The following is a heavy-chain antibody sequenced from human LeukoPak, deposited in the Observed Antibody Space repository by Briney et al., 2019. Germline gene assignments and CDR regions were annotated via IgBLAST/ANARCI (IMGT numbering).Heavy chain of an antibody. Sequence: GGSLRLSCAASGFSFSAYAMSWVRQAPGKGLEWVSSISGSGGTTYCADSVKGRFTISRDNSRNTLYLQMNSLRAEDTAVYYCAKETVAAYYWGQGTLVTVSS. CDR1: GFSFSAYA. D-gene: IGHD6-19*01. CDR2: ISGSGGTT. CDR3: AKETVAAYY. J-gene: IGHJ4*02. V-gene: IGHV3-23*01.